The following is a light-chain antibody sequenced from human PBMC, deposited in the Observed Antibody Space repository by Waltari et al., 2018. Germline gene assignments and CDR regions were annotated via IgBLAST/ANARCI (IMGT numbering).Light chain of an antibody. CDR1: RTIGRY. CDR2: LTS. CDR3: QQSYSFPIT. Sequence: QMTQSPSSLSVSVGDRVTITCRASRTIGRYLNWYQQKPGKAPKLLISLTSNLQSGVPSRFTGSGSGTDFTLTISSLQPEDFAHYYCQQSYSFPITFGGGTKVEIK. J-gene: IGKJ4*01. V-gene: IGKV1-39*01.